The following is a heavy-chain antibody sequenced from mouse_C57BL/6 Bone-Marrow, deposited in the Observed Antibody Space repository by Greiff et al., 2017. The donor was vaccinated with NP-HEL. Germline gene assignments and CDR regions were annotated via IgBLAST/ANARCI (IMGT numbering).Heavy chain of an antibody. CDR3: SMNGRYYGSSYAMDY. J-gene: IGHJ4*01. D-gene: IGHD1-1*01. CDR2: INPNYGTT. Sequence: VQLQQSGPELVKPGASVKISCKASGYSFTDYNMNWVKPSNGKSLEWIGVINPNYGTTSYHQKFKGKATLTVDPSSSTAYMQLTSLTSEDSAVYYCSMNGRYYGSSYAMDYWGQGTSVTVSS. V-gene: IGHV1-39*01. CDR1: GYSFTDYN.